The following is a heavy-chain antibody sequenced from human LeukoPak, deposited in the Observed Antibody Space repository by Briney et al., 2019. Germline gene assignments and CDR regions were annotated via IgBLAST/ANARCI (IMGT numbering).Heavy chain of an antibody. CDR2: IHSGGT. V-gene: IGHV3-66*01. D-gene: IGHD3-3*01. Sequence: GGSLRLSCAASGFTVSTNYVSWVRQAPGKGLEWVSFIHSGGTYYADSVKGRFTISRDNSKNTVYLQMNSLRAEDTAVYYCAPEGPVFGVRGQGTLVTVSS. CDR3: APEGPVFGV. CDR1: GFTVSTNY. J-gene: IGHJ4*02.